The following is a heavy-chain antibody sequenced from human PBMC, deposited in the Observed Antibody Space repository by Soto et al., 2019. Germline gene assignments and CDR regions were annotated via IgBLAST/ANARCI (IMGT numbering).Heavy chain of an antibody. Sequence: QVQLVQSGAEVKKPGSSVKVSCKASGGTFSSYAISWVRQAPGQGLEWMGGIIPIFGTANYAQKFQGRVTRTADXXTXTXSMELSSRRSEDTAVNYCGRDLTTGIAVAGTGGMDVWGQGTTVTVSS. D-gene: IGHD6-19*01. CDR3: GRDLTTGIAVAGTGGMDV. CDR1: GGTFSSYA. V-gene: IGHV1-69*12. CDR2: IIPIFGTA. J-gene: IGHJ6*02.